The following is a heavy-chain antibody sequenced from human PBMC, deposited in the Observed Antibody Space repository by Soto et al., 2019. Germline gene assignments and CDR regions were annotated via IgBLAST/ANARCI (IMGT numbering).Heavy chain of an antibody. V-gene: IGHV4-39*01. Sequence: PSETLSLTCTVSGGSISSSSYYWGWIRQPPGKGLEWIGSIYYSGSTYYNPSLKSRVTISVDTSKNQFSLKLSSVTAADTAVYYCAKTTVGDYYYYYGMDVWGQGTTVTVSS. CDR2: IYYSGST. D-gene: IGHD4-4*01. CDR1: GGSISSSSYY. J-gene: IGHJ6*02. CDR3: AKTTVGDYYYYYGMDV.